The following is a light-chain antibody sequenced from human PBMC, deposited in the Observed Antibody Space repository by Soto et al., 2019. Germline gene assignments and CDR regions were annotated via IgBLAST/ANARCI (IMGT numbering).Light chain of an antibody. CDR2: QHS. J-gene: IGLJ3*02. CDR1: KLGNEY. CDR3: QAWDSSLAV. V-gene: IGLV3-1*01. Sequence: SYELTQPTSVSVSPGQTASSTCSGDKLGNEYVFWYQQRPGQSPVLVIYQHSMRPSGISARFSGSTSGNTATLTISGTQTADEADYYCQAWDSSLAVFGGGTKLTVL.